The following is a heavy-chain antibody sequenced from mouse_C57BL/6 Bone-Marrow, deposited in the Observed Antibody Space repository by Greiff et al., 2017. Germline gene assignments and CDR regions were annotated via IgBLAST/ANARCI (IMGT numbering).Heavy chain of an antibody. J-gene: IGHJ3*01. D-gene: IGHD2-3*01. CDR1: GYTFTTYP. Sequence: VQLQQSGPELVKPGASVKMSCKASGYTFTTYPIDWVKQNHGKSLEWIGNFHPYNGDTKYNEKFKGKATLTVDKSSSTVYLELSRLPSDDSAVYYCARSIYDGDYGDAFWYRGKVITVTA. CDR2: FHPYNGDT. CDR3: ARSIYDGDYGDAF. V-gene: IGHV1-47*01.